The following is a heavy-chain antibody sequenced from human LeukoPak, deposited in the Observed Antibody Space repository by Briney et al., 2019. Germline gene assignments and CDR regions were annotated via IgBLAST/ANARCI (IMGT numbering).Heavy chain of an antibody. CDR2: INWNGGST. CDR1: GFTFDDYG. D-gene: IGHD3-22*01. V-gene: IGHV3-20*04. Sequence: GALRLSWGASGFTFDDYGMSWVRPAPGKGLEWGSGINWNGGSTGYADSVKGRFTISRDNAKNSLYLQMNSLRAEDTALYYCARVGAMIVEGSFDYWGQGTLVTVSS. CDR3: ARVGAMIVEGSFDY. J-gene: IGHJ4*02.